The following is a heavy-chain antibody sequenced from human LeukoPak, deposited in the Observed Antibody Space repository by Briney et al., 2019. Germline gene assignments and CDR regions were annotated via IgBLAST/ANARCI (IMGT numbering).Heavy chain of an antibody. J-gene: IGHJ4*02. CDR3: ARDLPWIQLAY. CDR2: IYSGGST. Sequence: GGSLRRSCAASGFTVSSNYMSWVRQAPGKGLEGVSSIYSGGSTYYADSVKGRFTISRDNSKNTLYLQINSLRAEDTAVYYCARDLPWIQLAYWGQGTPVTVSS. D-gene: IGHD5-18*01. CDR1: GFTVSSNY. V-gene: IGHV3-53*01.